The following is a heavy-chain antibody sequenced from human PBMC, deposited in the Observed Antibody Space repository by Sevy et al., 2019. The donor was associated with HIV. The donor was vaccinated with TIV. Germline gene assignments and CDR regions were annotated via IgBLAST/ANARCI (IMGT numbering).Heavy chain of an antibody. J-gene: IGHJ6*02. D-gene: IGHD3-3*01. Sequence: GGCLRLSCAASGFTFSSYGMHCVRQAPGKGLEWVAVIWYDGSNKYYADSVKGRFTISRDNSKNTLYLQMNSLRAEDTDVHYCARTISLRFLEYPGTGVDVWGQGTSVTVSS. CDR1: GFTFSSYG. CDR3: ARTISLRFLEYPGTGVDV. CDR2: IWYDGSNK. V-gene: IGHV3-33*01.